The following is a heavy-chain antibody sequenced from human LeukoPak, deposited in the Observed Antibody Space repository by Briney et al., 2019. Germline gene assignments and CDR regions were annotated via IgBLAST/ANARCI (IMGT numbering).Heavy chain of an antibody. V-gene: IGHV4-59*01. CDR1: GGSISGYY. Sequence: KPSETLSLTCTVSGGSISGYYWSWVRQPPGRGLEWIGYIHYSGSTNYNPSLKSRVTISVDTSKNQFSLKLTSVTAADTAVYYCAREGQWLADWFDPWGQGTLVTVSS. D-gene: IGHD6-19*01. J-gene: IGHJ5*02. CDR2: IHYSGST. CDR3: AREGQWLADWFDP.